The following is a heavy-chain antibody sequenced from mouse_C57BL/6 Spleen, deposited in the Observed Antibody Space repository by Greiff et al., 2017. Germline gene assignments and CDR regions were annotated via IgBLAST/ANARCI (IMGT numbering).Heavy chain of an antibody. CDR3: ARRNWELGVYYAMDY. D-gene: IGHD4-1*01. J-gene: IGHJ4*01. CDR1: GFTFSSYG. V-gene: IGHV5-6*02. CDR2: ISSGGSYT. Sequence: EVKLMESGGDLVKPGGSLKLSCAASGFTFSSYGMSWVRQTPDKRLEWVATISSGGSYTYYPDSVKGRFTISRDNAKNTLYLQMSSLKSEDTAMYYCARRNWELGVYYAMDYWGQGTSVTVSS.